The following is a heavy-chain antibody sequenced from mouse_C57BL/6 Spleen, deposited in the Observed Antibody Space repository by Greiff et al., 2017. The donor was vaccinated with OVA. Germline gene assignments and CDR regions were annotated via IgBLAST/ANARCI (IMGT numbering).Heavy chain of an antibody. D-gene: IGHD1-1*01. Sequence: QVQLQQSGAELVRPGASVKLSCKASGYTFTVYYINWVKQRPGQGLEWIARIYPGSGNTYYNEKFKGKATLTAEKSSSTAYMQLSSLTSEDSAVYFCARGDHYYGSSGGDYWGQGTTLTVSS. CDR1: GYTFTVYY. CDR2: IYPGSGNT. J-gene: IGHJ2*01. V-gene: IGHV1-76*01. CDR3: ARGDHYYGSSGGDY.